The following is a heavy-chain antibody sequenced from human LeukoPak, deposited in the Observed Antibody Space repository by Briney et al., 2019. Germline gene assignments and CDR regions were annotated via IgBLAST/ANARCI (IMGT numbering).Heavy chain of an antibody. V-gene: IGHV1-46*01. CDR2: INPSGGST. Sequence: GASVNVSCKASGYTFTSYYIHWVRRAPGQGLEWMGIINPSGGSTSYAQKFQGRVTMTRDTSTSTVYMDVSTVRPGDTAVYYCARDRPPNYFDDWGQGTLVTVSS. CDR1: GYTFTSYY. CDR3: ARDRPPNYFDD. J-gene: IGHJ4*02.